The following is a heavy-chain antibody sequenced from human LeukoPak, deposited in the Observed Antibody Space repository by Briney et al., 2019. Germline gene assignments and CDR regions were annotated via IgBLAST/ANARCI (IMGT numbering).Heavy chain of an antibody. J-gene: IGHJ4*02. Sequence: GGSLRLSCAASGFTFSSYWMHWVRQAPGKGLEWVANIKQDGSEKYYVDSVKGRFTISRDNAKNSLYLQMNSLRAEDTAVYYCARDSPNDGILWWSIDYWGQGTLVTVSS. CDR1: GFTFSSYW. CDR2: IKQDGSEK. D-gene: IGHD2-21*01. V-gene: IGHV3-7*01. CDR3: ARDSPNDGILWWSIDY.